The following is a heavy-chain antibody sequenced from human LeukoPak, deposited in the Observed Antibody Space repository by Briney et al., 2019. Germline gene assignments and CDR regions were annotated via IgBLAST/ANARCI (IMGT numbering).Heavy chain of an antibody. CDR1: GFTFSSYS. Sequence: GGSLRLSCAASGFTFSSYSMNWVRQAPGKGLEWVSYISSSSSTIYYADSVKGRFTISRDNAKNSLYLQMNSLRAEDTAVYYCARDLKYSSSWYRYYYYYMDVWGKGTTVTVSS. J-gene: IGHJ6*03. D-gene: IGHD6-13*01. V-gene: IGHV3-48*01. CDR2: ISSSSSTI. CDR3: ARDLKYSSSWYRYYYYYMDV.